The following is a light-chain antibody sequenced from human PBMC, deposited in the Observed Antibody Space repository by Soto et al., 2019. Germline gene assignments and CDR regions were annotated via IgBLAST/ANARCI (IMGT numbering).Light chain of an antibody. CDR2: GAS. CDR1: QSVSSN. J-gene: IGKJ2*01. CDR3: QQYNNWPPYT. Sequence: EIVMTQSPATLSVSAGERATLSCRASQSVSSNLAWYQQKPGQAPRLLIYGASTRATGIPARFSGSGSGTEFTLTISSLQSEDFAVYYCQQYNNWPPYTVGQGTKLEIK. V-gene: IGKV3-15*01.